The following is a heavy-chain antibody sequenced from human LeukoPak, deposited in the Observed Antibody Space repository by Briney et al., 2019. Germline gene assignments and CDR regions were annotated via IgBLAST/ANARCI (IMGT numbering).Heavy chain of an antibody. J-gene: IGHJ4*02. D-gene: IGHD4-17*01. CDR3: ARGHDYGDYLDY. CDR1: GGSISSYY. CDR2: IYCSGST. Sequence: SETLSLTCTVSGGSISSYYWSWIRQPPGKGLEWIGYIYCSGSTNYNPSLKSRVTISVDTSKNQFSLKLSSVTAADTAVYYCARGHDYGDYLDYWGQGTLVTVSS. V-gene: IGHV4-59*01.